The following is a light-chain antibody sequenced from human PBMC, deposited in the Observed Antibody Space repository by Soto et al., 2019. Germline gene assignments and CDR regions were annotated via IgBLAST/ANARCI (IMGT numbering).Light chain of an antibody. CDR2: KAS. CDR3: QRYNSYSEA. J-gene: IGKJ1*01. Sequence: DIQMTQSPSTLSGSVGDRVTITCRASQTISSWLARYQQKPGKAPKLLIYKASTLKSGVPSRFSGSGSGTEFTLSISSLQPGDFATYYCQRYNSYSEAFGQGTKVDIK. V-gene: IGKV1-5*03. CDR1: QTISSW.